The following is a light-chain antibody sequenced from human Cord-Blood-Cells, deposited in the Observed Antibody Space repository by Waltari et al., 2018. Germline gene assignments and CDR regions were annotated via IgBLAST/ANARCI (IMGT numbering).Light chain of an antibody. Sequence: IQMTQSPSSLSASVGDSVTITCQASQDISHYLKWYQQKPGKAPKLQIYGASNLETGVPSRFRGSGSGRDFTFTISSLQTEDMATYYCQQDDKLPLTCGPGTKVDVK. J-gene: IGKJ3*01. V-gene: IGKV1-33*01. CDR2: GAS. CDR1: QDISHY. CDR3: QQDDKLPLT.